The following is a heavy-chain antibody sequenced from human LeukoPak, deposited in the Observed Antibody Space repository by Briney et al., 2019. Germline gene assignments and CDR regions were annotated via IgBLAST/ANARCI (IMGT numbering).Heavy chain of an antibody. CDR2: INHSGST. D-gene: IGHD3-10*01. Sequence: PSETLSLTCAVYGGSFSGYYWSWIRQPPGKGLEWIGEINHSGSTNYNPSLKSRVTRSVDTSKNQFSLRLSSVTAADTAVYYCARGSGPSDYWGQGTLVTVSS. J-gene: IGHJ4*02. V-gene: IGHV4-34*01. CDR1: GGSFSGYY. CDR3: ARGSGPSDY.